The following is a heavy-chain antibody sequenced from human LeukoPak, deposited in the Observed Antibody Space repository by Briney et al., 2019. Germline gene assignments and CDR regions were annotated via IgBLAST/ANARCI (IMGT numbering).Heavy chain of an antibody. CDR1: GGSISSYY. CDR3: TRSRSINYGDYGWFFY. J-gene: IGHJ4*02. V-gene: IGHV4-59*08. D-gene: IGHD4-17*01. Sequence: PSETLSLTCTVSGGSISSYYWSWIRQPPGKGLEWIGYIYYSGSTIYNPSLKSRVTISVDTSKNQFSLNLTSVTAADTAVYFCTRSRSINYGDYGWFFYWGQGTLVTVS. CDR2: IYYSGST.